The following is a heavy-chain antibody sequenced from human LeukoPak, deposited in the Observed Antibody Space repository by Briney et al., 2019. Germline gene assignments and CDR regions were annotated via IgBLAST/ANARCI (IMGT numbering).Heavy chain of an antibody. CDR1: GDSVSSSGVA. CDR2: TYYASQWSH. D-gene: IGHD1-14*01. J-gene: IGHJ4*02. V-gene: IGHV6-1*01. CDR3: TRGRNSAFDY. Sequence: SQTLSLTCAISGDSVSSSGVARNWIRQSPSRGLEWLGKTYYASQWSHEYALSVKSRITINPDTSKNQFSLQLNSVTPEDTAVYYCTRGRNSAFDYWGQGTLVTVSS.